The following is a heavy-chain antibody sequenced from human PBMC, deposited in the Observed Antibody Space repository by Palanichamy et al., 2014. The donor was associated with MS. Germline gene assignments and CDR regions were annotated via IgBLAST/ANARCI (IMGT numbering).Heavy chain of an antibody. CDR2: IWYDGSNK. CDR3: ARGGFIVGATNYYYGMDV. J-gene: IGHJ6*02. D-gene: IGHD1-26*01. CDR1: GFTFSSYG. V-gene: IGHV3-33*01. Sequence: GEGVVQPGRSLRLSCAASGFTFSSYGMHWVRQAPGKGLEWVAVIWYDGSNKYYADSVKGRFTISRDNSKNTLYLQMNSLRAEDTAVYYCARGGFIVGATNYYYGMDVWGQGTTVTVSS.